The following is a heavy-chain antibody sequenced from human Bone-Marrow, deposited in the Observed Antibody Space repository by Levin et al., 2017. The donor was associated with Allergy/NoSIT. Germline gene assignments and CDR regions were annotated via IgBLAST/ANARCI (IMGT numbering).Heavy chain of an antibody. Sequence: SQTLSLTCTVSGGSISSGGYYWSWIRQHPGKGLEWIGYIYYSGSTYYNPSLKSRVTISVDTSKNQFSLKLSSVTAADTAVYYCARTTKYSSGWNWLDPWGQGTLGTVSS. CDR1: GGSISSGGYY. J-gene: IGHJ5*02. V-gene: IGHV4-31*03. CDR3: ARTTKYSSGWNWLDP. D-gene: IGHD6-19*01. CDR2: IYYSGST.